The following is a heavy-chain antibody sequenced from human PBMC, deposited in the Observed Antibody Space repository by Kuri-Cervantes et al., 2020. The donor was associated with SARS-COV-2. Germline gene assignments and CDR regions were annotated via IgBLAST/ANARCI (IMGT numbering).Heavy chain of an antibody. J-gene: IGHJ4*02. CDR1: GFTFSSYA. Sequence: GGSLRLSCAASGFTFSSYAMSWVRQAPGKGLEWVSVIYSGGSSTYYADSVKGRFTISGDNSKNTLYLQMNSLRAEDTAVYYCAKDIAVAGHFDYWGQGTLVTVSS. V-gene: IGHV3-23*03. CDR3: AKDIAVAGHFDY. D-gene: IGHD6-19*01. CDR2: IYSGGSST.